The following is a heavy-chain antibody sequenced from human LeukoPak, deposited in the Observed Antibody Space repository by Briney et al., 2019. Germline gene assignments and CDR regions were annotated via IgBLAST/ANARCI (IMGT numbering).Heavy chain of an antibody. CDR2: MNPNSGNT. D-gene: IGHD1-1*01. V-gene: IGHV1-8*03. Sequence: ASVKVSCKASGYTFTSYDINWVRQATGQGLEWMGWMNPNSGNTGYAQKFQGGVTITRNTSISTAYMELSSLRSEDTAVYYCARDKQLDWAHYYYYYMDVWGKGTTVTVSS. CDR3: ARDKQLDWAHYYYYYMDV. J-gene: IGHJ6*03. CDR1: GYTFTSYD.